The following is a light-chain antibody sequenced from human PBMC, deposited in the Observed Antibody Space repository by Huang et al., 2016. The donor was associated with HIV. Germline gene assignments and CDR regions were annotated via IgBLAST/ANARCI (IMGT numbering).Light chain of an antibody. Sequence: DIVMTQSPLSLPVTHGEPASISCRSSQSLLHSNGYNYLDWYLQKPGQSPQLLIYLGSNRASGVPNRFSGSGTGTDFTLKISRVEAEDVRVYYCMQALQTPRTFGQGTKVEIK. CDR2: LGS. CDR1: QSLLHSNGYNY. J-gene: IGKJ1*01. V-gene: IGKV2-28*01. CDR3: MQALQTPRT.